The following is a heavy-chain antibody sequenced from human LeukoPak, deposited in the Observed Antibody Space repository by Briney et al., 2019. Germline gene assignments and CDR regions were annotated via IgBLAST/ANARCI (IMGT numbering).Heavy chain of an antibody. CDR3: ARENGYNYDY. V-gene: IGHV4-61*02. CDR2: ISSSGST. Sequence: SQTLSLTCTVSGDSISSGDYYWSWIRQPAGKGLEWIGRISSSGSTNYNPSLKSRVTISVDTSKNQFSLKLSSVTAADTAVYYCARENGYNYDYWGQGTLVTVSS. D-gene: IGHD5-24*01. CDR1: GDSISSGDYY. J-gene: IGHJ4*02.